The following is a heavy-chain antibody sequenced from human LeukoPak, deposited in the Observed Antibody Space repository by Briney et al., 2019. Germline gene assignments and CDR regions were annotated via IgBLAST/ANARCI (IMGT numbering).Heavy chain of an antibody. V-gene: IGHV1-2*02. CDR1: GYTFTVYN. J-gene: IGHJ6*03. Sequence: ASVKLSCKSSGYTFTVYNMHLDRHAPGQGLEWMGWINPNSDGTNYAQKFQGRVTMTRDTSISTAYMELSRLRSDDTAVYYCARGRADCSSTSCYKTYYYDYYMDVWGKGTTVTVSS. D-gene: IGHD2-2*02. CDR3: ARGRADCSSTSCYKTYYYDYYMDV. CDR2: INPNSDGT.